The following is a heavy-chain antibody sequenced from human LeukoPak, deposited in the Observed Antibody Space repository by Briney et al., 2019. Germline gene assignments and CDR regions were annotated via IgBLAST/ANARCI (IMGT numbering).Heavy chain of an antibody. CDR2: VSGSGVGT. Sequence: GGSLRLSCAASGFTFSSYVMSWVRQAPGKGLEWVSAVSGSGVGTYYADSVKGRFTISRDNSKNTLHLQLNSLRVGDTAVYYCAKDGEIAAAGSRGRRYFDYWGQGTLVTVSS. CDR3: AKDGEIAAAGSRGRRYFDY. V-gene: IGHV3-23*01. J-gene: IGHJ4*02. CDR1: GFTFSSYV. D-gene: IGHD6-13*01.